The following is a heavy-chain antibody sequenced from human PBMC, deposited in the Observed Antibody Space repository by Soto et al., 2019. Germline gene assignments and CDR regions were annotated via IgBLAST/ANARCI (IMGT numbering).Heavy chain of an antibody. CDR2: IYYSGST. CDR3: ARDGGYSGSYYGDYYYDFWSGYAGAAFDI. D-gene: IGHD3-3*01. V-gene: IGHV4-59*01. Sequence: SETLSLTCTVSGGSISRYYWSWIRQPPGKGLEWIGYIYYSGSTNYNPSLKSRVTISVDTSKNQFSLKLSSVTAADTAVYYCARDGGYSGSYYGDYYYDFWSGYAGAAFDIWGQGTMVTVSS. J-gene: IGHJ3*02. CDR1: GGSISRYY.